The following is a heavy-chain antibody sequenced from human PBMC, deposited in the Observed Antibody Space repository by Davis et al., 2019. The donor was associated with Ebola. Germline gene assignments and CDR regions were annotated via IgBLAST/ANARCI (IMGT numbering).Heavy chain of an antibody. V-gene: IGHV3-23*01. CDR2: MSASGGVT. CDR1: GFTFSSFG. D-gene: IGHD6-19*01. Sequence: PGGPLRLSCAASGFTFSSFGMSCVRQAPGKGLEWISAMSASGGVTHYADSVKGRFAISRDNSKNTLYLEMNSLRAEDTAVYYCAKSSVAGTSGMDDWGQGTTVTVSS. CDR3: AKSSVAGTSGMDD. J-gene: IGHJ6*02.